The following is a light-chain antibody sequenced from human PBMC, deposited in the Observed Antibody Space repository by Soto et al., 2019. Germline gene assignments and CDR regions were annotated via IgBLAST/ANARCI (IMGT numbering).Light chain of an antibody. V-gene: IGLV2-14*01. CDR3: SSYTSSSTRV. J-gene: IGLJ2*01. CDR2: DVS. CDR1: SSDIGGYNS. Sequence: QLVLTQPASVSGSPGQSITISCTGASSDIGGYNSVSWYQQHPGKAPQLMIYDVSYRPSGISSRFSGSKSGNTASLTISGLQAEDEADYYCSSYTSSSTRVFGGGTKLTVL.